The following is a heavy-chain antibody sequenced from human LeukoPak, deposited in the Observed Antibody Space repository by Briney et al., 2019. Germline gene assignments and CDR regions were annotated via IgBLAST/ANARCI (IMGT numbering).Heavy chain of an antibody. CDR2: IIPIFGTA. J-gene: IGHJ3*02. D-gene: IGHD6-13*01. Sequence: SVKVSCKASGGTFSSYAISWVRQAPGQGLEWMGGIIPIFGTANYAQKFQGRVTITADKSTSTAYMELSSLRSEDTAVYYCARDGAAAGTDAFDIWGQGTVVTVSS. CDR3: ARDGAAAGTDAFDI. CDR1: GGTFSSYA. V-gene: IGHV1-69*06.